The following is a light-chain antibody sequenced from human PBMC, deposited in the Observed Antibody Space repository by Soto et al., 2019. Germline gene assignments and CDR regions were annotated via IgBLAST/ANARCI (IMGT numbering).Light chain of an antibody. J-gene: IGLJ3*02. CDR2: STN. CDR3: VMYIGSGVVV. Sequence: QAVVTQEPSFSVSPGGTITLTFGLSSGSVSTSYYPSWYQQTPGQAPRTLIHSTNTRSSGVPDRFSGSILGNKAALTITGAQADDEADYYCVMYIGSGVVVFGGGTKVTVL. V-gene: IGLV8-61*01. CDR1: SGSVSTSYY.